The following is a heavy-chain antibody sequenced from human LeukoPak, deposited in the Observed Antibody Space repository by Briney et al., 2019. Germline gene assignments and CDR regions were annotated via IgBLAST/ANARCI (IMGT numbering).Heavy chain of an antibody. Sequence: PSETLFLTCTVPCGSISSYYLSLIRQPPGKGLGWIGYIYYSGSNNYNPSPKSRATISLDMSKKHFYLDLHPCTPADTAIYYCARGLYTSESSYQYTRGWYYFDNWGQGILVTVSS. CDR1: CGSISSYY. CDR2: IYYSGSN. CDR3: ARGLYTSESSYQYTRGWYYFDN. V-gene: IGHV4-59*01. D-gene: IGHD3-10*01. J-gene: IGHJ4*02.